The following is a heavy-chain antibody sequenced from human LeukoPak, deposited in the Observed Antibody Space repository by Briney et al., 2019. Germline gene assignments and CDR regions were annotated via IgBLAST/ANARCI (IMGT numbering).Heavy chain of an antibody. J-gene: IGHJ3*02. CDR3: ATQGSRHCSSTSCYIFDAFDI. V-gene: IGHV1-24*01. CDR2: FDPEDGET. CDR1: GYTLTELS. D-gene: IGHD2-2*02. Sequence: ASVKVSCKVSGYTLTELSMHWVRQAPGKGLEWMGGFDPEDGETIYAQKFQGRVTMTEDTSTDTAYMELSSLRSEDTDVYYCATQGSRHCSSTSCYIFDAFDIWGQGTMVTVSS.